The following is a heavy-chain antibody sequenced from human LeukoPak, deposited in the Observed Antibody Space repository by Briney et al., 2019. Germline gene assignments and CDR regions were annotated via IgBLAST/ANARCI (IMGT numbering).Heavy chain of an antibody. CDR1: GGSISNYY. D-gene: IGHD6-19*01. Sequence: SETLSLTCTVSGGSISNYYWSWIRQPPGKGLEWIGYIYYTGSTNYNPSLESRVTISVDTSKNQFSLKLTSVTAADTAVYYCASGGWSLDYWGQGTLVTVSS. V-gene: IGHV4-59*01. CDR3: ASGGWSLDY. CDR2: IYYTGST. J-gene: IGHJ4*02.